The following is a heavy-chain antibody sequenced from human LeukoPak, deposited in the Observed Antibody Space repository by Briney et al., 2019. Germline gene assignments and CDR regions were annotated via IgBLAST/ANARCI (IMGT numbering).Heavy chain of an antibody. Sequence: TASETLSLTCTVSGGSISSYYWSWIRQPAGKGLEWIGRIYTSGSTNYNPSLKSRVTMSVDTSKNQFSLKLSSVTAADTAVYYCARVYVDSVWSGPLDYWGQGTLVTVSS. J-gene: IGHJ4*02. V-gene: IGHV4-4*07. CDR1: GGSISSYY. CDR2: IYTSGST. CDR3: ARVYVDSVWSGPLDY. D-gene: IGHD3-3*01.